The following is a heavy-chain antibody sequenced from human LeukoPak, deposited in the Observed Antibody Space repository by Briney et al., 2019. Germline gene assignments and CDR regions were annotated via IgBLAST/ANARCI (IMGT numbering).Heavy chain of an antibody. Sequence: GGSLRLSCEASGFTFSSYEMNWVRQAPGKGLEWVSYISSSGSTIYYADSVKGRFTISRDNAKNSLYLQMNSLRAEDTAVYYCARNPDYDFWSGYYTGPDYWGQGTLVTVSS. CDR2: ISSSGSTI. CDR1: GFTFSSYE. J-gene: IGHJ4*02. V-gene: IGHV3-48*03. D-gene: IGHD3-3*01. CDR3: ARNPDYDFWSGYYTGPDY.